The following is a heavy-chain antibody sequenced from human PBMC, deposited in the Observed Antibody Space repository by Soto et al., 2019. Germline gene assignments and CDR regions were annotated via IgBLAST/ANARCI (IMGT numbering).Heavy chain of an antibody. J-gene: IGHJ4*02. D-gene: IGHD7-27*01. Sequence: QVQLQESGPGLVKPSETLSLTCTVSGGSISSYYWSWIRQSPGKGLECIGYIYYSGSTNYNPSLNSRVTISVDTSKNQFSLKLSSVTAADTAVYYCARRWGSYFDYWGQGTLVTVSS. CDR1: GGSISSYY. CDR3: ARRWGSYFDY. V-gene: IGHV4-59*08. CDR2: IYYSGST.